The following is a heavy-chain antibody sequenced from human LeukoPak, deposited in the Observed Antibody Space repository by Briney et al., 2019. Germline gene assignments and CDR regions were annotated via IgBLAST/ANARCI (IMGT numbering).Heavy chain of an antibody. J-gene: IGHJ6*03. CDR1: GGSISSYY. CDR2: IYTSGST. D-gene: IGHD3-3*01. V-gene: IGHV4-4*07. Sequence: SETLSLTCTVSGGSISSYYWSWIRQPAGKGLEWIGRIYTSGSTNYNPSLKSRVTMSVDPSKNQFSLKLSSVTAADTAVYYCAGGGKIFGVVIMDYYYYYYMDVWGKGTTVTVSS. CDR3: AGGGKIFGVVIMDYYYYYYMDV.